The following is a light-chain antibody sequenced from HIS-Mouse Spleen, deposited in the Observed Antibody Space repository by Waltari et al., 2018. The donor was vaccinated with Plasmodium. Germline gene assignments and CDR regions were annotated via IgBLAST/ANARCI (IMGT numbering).Light chain of an antibody. V-gene: IGKV3-15*01. CDR3: QQYNNWPAWT. Sequence: EIVMTKSPATLSVSPGERATLSCRASQSVSSNLAWYQQQPGQAPSLLIYGASTRATGIPARFSGSGSGTEFTLTISSLQSEDFAVYYCQQYNNWPAWTFGQGTKVEIK. J-gene: IGKJ1*01. CDR1: QSVSSN. CDR2: GAS.